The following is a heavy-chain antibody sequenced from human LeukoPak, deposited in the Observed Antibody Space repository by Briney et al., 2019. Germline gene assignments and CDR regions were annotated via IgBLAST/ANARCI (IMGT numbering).Heavy chain of an antibody. D-gene: IGHD4-17*01. CDR2: VDGDGSTT. V-gene: IGHV3-74*01. Sequence: GGSLRLSCAASGFTFTSYWMHWVRQAPGKGLVWVSRVDGDGSTTTYADSVKGRFTISRDNARNTLYLQMNSLRAEDTAVYYCARPQHGDLYAFDIWGQGTMVTVSS. CDR3: ARPQHGDLYAFDI. CDR1: GFTFTSYW. J-gene: IGHJ3*02.